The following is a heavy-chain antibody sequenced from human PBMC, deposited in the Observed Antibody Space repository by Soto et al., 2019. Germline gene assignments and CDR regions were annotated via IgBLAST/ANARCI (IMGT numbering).Heavy chain of an antibody. D-gene: IGHD1-26*01. J-gene: IGHJ6*02. CDR2: ITSNSVYV. CDR3: ARDLSGGNYYYHGLDV. V-gene: IGHV3-21*01. Sequence: EVQLVESGGGLVKPGGSLRLSCAVSGFTFSDFDMSWVRQAPGKGLEWVSSITSNSVYVYYADSLKGRFTISRYNAKSSLYLQMNSLRADDTAVYYCARDLSGGNYYYHGLDVWGQGTTVTVSS. CDR1: GFTFSDFD.